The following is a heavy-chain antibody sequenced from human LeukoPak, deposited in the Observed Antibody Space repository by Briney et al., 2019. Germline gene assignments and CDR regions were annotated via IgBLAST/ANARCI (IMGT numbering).Heavy chain of an antibody. J-gene: IGHJ4*02. Sequence: SETLSLTCTVSGGSITGSHYWGWIRQPPGKGLEWIGSIYFTGKTYYSPSLNSRVTISVDMSRNHFSLTLSSVTAADTAVYYCARHPAVMTARGMIDDWGQGTLVVVSS. D-gene: IGHD2-21*02. CDR2: IYFTGKT. CDR1: GGSITGSHY. V-gene: IGHV4-39*01. CDR3: ARHPAVMTARGMIDD.